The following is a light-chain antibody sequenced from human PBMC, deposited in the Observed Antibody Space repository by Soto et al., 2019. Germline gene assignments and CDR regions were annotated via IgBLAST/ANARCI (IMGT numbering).Light chain of an antibody. V-gene: IGLV2-18*02. Sequence: QSALTQPPSVSGSPGQSVAISWTGSSSDVGSNNRVSWYHQPPGTAPKLIIYDVTNRPSGVPDRFSGSKSGNTASLTISGLEAEDEADYYWSSYTTSNTYVFGTGTKVTVL. CDR3: SSYTTSNTYV. CDR2: DVT. CDR1: SSDVGSNNR. J-gene: IGLJ1*01.